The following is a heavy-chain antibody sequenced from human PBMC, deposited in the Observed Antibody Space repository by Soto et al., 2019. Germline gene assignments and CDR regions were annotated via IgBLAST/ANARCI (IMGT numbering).Heavy chain of an antibody. Sequence: PGGALRLSCAASGFTFSSYWMHWVRQAPGKGLVWVSLINSDGSSTSYADSVKGRFTISRDNAKNTLYLQMDSLRAEDTAVYYFARGYDFWSGPFDYWAQGTLVTVSS. V-gene: IGHV3-74*01. CDR3: ARGYDFWSGPFDY. CDR1: GFTFSSYW. D-gene: IGHD3-3*01. J-gene: IGHJ4*02. CDR2: INSDGSST.